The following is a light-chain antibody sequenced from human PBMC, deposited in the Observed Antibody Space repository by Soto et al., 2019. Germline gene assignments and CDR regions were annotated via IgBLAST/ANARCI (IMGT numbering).Light chain of an antibody. Sequence: QSALTQPRSVSGSPGQSVTISCTGTSSDVGGYNYVSWYQQHPGKAPKLMIYDVSERPSGVPDRFSGSKSGNTASLTIFGLQAEDEADYHCCSYAGSNTLVFGGGTQLTVL. V-gene: IGLV2-11*01. J-gene: IGLJ2*01. CDR1: SSDVGGYNY. CDR3: CSYAGSNTLV. CDR2: DVS.